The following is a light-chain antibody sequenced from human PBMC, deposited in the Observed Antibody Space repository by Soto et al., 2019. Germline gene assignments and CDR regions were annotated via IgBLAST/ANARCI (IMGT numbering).Light chain of an antibody. CDR3: QQYYSYPYT. V-gene: IGKV1-8*01. Sequence: AIRMTQSPSSFSASTGDRVTITCRASQGISSYLAWYQQKPGKAPKLLIYAASTLQSGVPSRFSGSGSGTDFTLTISCMQSEDFANYYCQQYYSYPYTFGQGTKVDIK. J-gene: IGKJ2*01. CDR2: AAS. CDR1: QGISSY.